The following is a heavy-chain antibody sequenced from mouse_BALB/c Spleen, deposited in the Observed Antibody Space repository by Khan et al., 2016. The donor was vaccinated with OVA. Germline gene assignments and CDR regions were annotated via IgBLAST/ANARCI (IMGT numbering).Heavy chain of an antibody. CDR3: ATSYFYGYYFDY. CDR2: ISGDSNTI. Sequence: EVELVESGGDLVQPGGSRKLSCAASGFTFSSYGMHWVRQAPEKGLEWVAYISGDSNTIYYADTVKGRFTISRDTPRNTLFLQMTILMSEDTAMYYCATSYFYGYYFDYWGPGTTLTVSS. CDR1: GFTFSSYG. D-gene: IGHD1-1*01. J-gene: IGHJ2*01. V-gene: IGHV5-17*02.